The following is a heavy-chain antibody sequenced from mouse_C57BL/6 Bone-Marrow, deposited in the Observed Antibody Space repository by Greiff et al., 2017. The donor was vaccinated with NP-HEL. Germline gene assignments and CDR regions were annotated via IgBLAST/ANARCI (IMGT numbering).Heavy chain of an antibody. CDR1: GFTFSDYG. D-gene: IGHD1-1*01. CDR3: ARGFYYGSSLYAMDY. J-gene: IGHJ4*01. V-gene: IGHV5-17*01. Sequence: EVKLMESGGGLVKPGGFLKLSCAASGFTFSDYGMHWVRQAPEKGLEWVAYISSGSSTIYYADTVKGRFTISRDNAKNTLFLQMTSLRSEDTAMYYCARGFYYGSSLYAMDYWGQGTSVTVSS. CDR2: ISSGSSTI.